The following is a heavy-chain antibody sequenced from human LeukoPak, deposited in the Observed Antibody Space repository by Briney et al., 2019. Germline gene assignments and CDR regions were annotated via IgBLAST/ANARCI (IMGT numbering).Heavy chain of an antibody. J-gene: IGHJ4*02. D-gene: IGHD6-19*01. Sequence: SVKVSCKASGGTFSSYAISWVRQAPGQGLEWMGGIIPIFGTANYAQKFQGRVTITADESTSTAYMELSSLRSEDTAVYYCARTPSIAVAGYFDYWGQGTLVTFSS. CDR2: IIPIFGTA. CDR3: ARTPSIAVAGYFDY. CDR1: GGTFSSYA. V-gene: IGHV1-69*13.